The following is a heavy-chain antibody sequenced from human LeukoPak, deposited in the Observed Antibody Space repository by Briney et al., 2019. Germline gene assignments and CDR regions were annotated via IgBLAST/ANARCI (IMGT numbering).Heavy chain of an antibody. Sequence: ASVKVSCKASGYTFTSYDINWVRQATGQGLEWMGWMNPNSGNTGYAQKFQGRVTMTRNTSISTAYMELSRLRSDDTAVYYCARDPPYCSGGSCYAFDIWGQGTMVTVSS. CDR2: MNPNSGNT. J-gene: IGHJ3*02. V-gene: IGHV1-8*01. CDR1: GYTFTSYD. D-gene: IGHD2-15*01. CDR3: ARDPPYCSGGSCYAFDI.